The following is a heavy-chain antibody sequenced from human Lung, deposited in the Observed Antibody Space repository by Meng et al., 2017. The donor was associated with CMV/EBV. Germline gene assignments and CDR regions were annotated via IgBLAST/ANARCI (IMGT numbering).Heavy chain of an antibody. CDR1: GASISSGTRY. CDR3: AKFPDRRDMGF. CDR2: IYSGGQT. Sequence: SETLSLTCSVSGASISSGTRYWGWIRQPPGKGLEWIGSIYSGGQTFYSPSLRSRVTLAVDRTKNQFTLRMTSVTAADSAVDFYAKFPDRRDMGFWGHGTRVTVSS. D-gene: IGHD1-14*01. V-gene: IGHV4-39*01. J-gene: IGHJ4*01.